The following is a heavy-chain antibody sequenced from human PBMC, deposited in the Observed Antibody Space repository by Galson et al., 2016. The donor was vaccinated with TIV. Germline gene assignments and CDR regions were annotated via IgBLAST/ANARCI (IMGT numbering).Heavy chain of an antibody. J-gene: IGHJ6*02. CDR1: GYSIKSGYF. CDR2: IYESGTT. V-gene: IGHV4-38-2*02. CDR3: MREGSTVTMHHYFGMDV. Sequence: SETLSLTRTVSGYSIKSGYFWGWIRQPPGKGLQWLGSIYESGTTYSHPSLKSRLTMSVDTSKNQFSLKLSSVTAADTAVYYCMREGSTVTMHHYFGMDVWGQGTSVTVSS. D-gene: IGHD4-17*01.